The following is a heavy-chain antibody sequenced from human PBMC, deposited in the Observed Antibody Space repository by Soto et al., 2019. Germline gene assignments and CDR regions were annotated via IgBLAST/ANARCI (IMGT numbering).Heavy chain of an antibody. Sequence: PGGSLRLSCAASGFTFSNYWMHWVRQAPGKGLVWVSRIKFDGTDTTYADSVKGRFTISRDNAKNTLYLQMNSLRAEDTAVYYCTRGADSGSGTFYVPFDYWGQGILVTVSS. V-gene: IGHV3-74*01. CDR2: IKFDGTDT. CDR3: TRGADSGSGTFYVPFDY. J-gene: IGHJ4*02. D-gene: IGHD3-10*01. CDR1: GFTFSNYW.